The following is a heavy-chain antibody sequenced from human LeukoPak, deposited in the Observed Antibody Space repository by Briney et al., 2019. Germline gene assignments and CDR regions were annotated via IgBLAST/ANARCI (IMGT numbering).Heavy chain of an antibody. CDR1: GFTFSSYG. V-gene: IGHV3-23*01. D-gene: IGHD1-20*01. CDR3: AKSITGTRYYFDY. CDR2: ISSSGGST. J-gene: IGHJ4*02. Sequence: GGSLRLSCPASGFTFSSYGMSWVRQPPGKGLEWVSTISSSGGSTYYADSVKGRFTISRDNSKNTLYLQMKSLRAEDTAVYYCAKSITGTRYYFDYWGQGTLVTVSS.